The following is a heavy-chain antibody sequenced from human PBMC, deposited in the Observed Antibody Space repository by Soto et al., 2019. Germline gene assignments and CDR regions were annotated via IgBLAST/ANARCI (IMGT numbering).Heavy chain of an antibody. CDR3: AYVGGTTTGDYYFDL. D-gene: IGHD1-26*01. CDR1: GSTFTSNG. Sequence: ASVKVSCKVSGSTFTSNGIGWVRQAPGQGLEWMGWIITYNENMDSATKFQDRLTMTTDTSTTTAYMELSNLRSDDTALSYCAYVGGTTTGDYYFDLWGQGTPVTVSS. J-gene: IGHJ4*02. CDR2: IITYNENM. V-gene: IGHV1-18*04.